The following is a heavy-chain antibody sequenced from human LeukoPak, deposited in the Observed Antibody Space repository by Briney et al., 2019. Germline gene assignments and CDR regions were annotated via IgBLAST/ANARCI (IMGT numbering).Heavy chain of an antibody. V-gene: IGHV4-59*11. Sequence: SETLSLTCTASGGSISSHYWSWIRQPPGKGLEWIGYIYYSGSTNYNPSLKSRVTISVDTSKNQFSLKLSSVTAADTAVYYCASSSWYGNDFDYWGQGNLVTVSS. D-gene: IGHD6-13*01. J-gene: IGHJ4*02. CDR2: IYYSGST. CDR3: ASSSWYGNDFDY. CDR1: GGSISSHY.